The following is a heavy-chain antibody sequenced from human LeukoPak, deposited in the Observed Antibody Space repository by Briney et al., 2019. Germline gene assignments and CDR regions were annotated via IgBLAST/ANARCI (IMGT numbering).Heavy chain of an antibody. D-gene: IGHD2-2*01. CDR1: GGSFSGYY. CDR3: ARGREELIVPAYYFDY. CDR2: INHSGST. J-gene: IGHJ4*02. Sequence: SETLSLTCAVYGGSFSGYYWSWIRQPPGKGLEWIGEINHSGSTNYNPSLKSRVTISVDTSKNQFSLKLSSVTAADTAVYYCARGREELIVPAYYFDYWGQGTLVTVSS. V-gene: IGHV4-34*01.